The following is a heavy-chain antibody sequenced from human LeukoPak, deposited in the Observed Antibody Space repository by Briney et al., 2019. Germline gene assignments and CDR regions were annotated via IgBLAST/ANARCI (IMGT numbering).Heavy chain of an antibody. D-gene: IGHD2-2*01. Sequence: PSETLSLTCTVSGGSISSYYWSWIRQPPGKGLEWIGYIYYSGSTNYNPSLKSRVTVSVDTSKNQFSLKLSSVTAADTAVYYCARNRYQLLEFNWFDPWGQGTLVTVSS. CDR2: IYYSGST. CDR3: ARNRYQLLEFNWFDP. V-gene: IGHV4-59*01. J-gene: IGHJ5*02. CDR1: GGSISSYY.